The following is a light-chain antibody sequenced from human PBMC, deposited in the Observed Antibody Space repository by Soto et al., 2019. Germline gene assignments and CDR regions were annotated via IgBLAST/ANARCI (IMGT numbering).Light chain of an antibody. CDR1: EGISRS. CDR2: DAS. V-gene: IGKV3-11*01. CDR3: QQRSNGPLT. Sequence: EIVLTQSPVSLSLSPGETATLSCRASEGISRSLGWYQQRPGQAPRLVMYDASNRATGIPARFSGRGSGTDFTLTISSLEPEDFAVYYCQQRSNGPLTFGQGTRLEIK. J-gene: IGKJ5*01.